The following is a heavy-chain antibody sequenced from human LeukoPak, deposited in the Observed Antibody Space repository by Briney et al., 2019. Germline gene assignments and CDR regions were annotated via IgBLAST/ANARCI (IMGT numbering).Heavy chain of an antibody. V-gene: IGHV3-21*01. CDR3: ARDVFGVVGWYFDL. D-gene: IGHD3-3*01. Sequence: GGSLRLTCGASGFTFSSYSMNWVRQAPGKGLEWVSSISSSSSYIYYADSVEGRFTISRDNAKNSLYLQMNSLRAEDTAVYYCARDVFGVVGWYFDLWGRGTLVTVSS. CDR1: GFTFSSYS. CDR2: ISSSSSYI. J-gene: IGHJ2*01.